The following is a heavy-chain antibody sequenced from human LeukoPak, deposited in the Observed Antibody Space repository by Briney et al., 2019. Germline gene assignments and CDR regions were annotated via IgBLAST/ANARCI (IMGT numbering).Heavy chain of an antibody. J-gene: IGHJ5*02. CDR1: GGSISSYY. D-gene: IGHD2-15*01. CDR2: IFYSGST. CDR3: AREGYCSGGTCSNWFDP. V-gene: IGHV4-59*01. Sequence: SETLSLTCTVSGGSISSYYWSWIRQPPGKGLEWIGYIFYSGSTNYNPSLKSRVTRSVDTSKNQFSLKLYSVTAADTAVYYCAREGYCSGGTCSNWFDPWGQGTLVTVSS.